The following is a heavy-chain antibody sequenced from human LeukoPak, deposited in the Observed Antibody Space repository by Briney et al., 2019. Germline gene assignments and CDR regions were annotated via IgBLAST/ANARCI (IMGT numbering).Heavy chain of an antibody. CDR3: AKESPPPVSYYDSSMGAFDI. V-gene: IGHV3-21*01. Sequence: GGSLRLSCAASGFTFSSYSMNWVRQAPGKGLEWVSSISSSSSYIYYADSVKGRFTISRDNAKNSLYLQMNSLRAEDTAVYYCAKESPPPVSYYDSSMGAFDIWGQGTMVTVSS. CDR2: ISSSSSYI. J-gene: IGHJ3*02. CDR1: GFTFSSYS. D-gene: IGHD3-22*01.